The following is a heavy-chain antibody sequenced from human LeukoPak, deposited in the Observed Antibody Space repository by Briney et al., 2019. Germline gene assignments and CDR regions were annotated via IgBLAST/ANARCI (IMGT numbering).Heavy chain of an antibody. CDR1: GGSISSYY. J-gene: IGHJ4*02. CDR3: AREVAGVQLWSYGTYYFDY. CDR2: IYTSGST. Sequence: SETLPLTCTVSGGSISSYYWSWIRQPAGKGLEWIGRIYTSGSTNYNPSLKSRVTMSVDTSKNQFSLKLSSVTAADTAVYYCAREVAGVQLWSYGTYYFDYWGQGTLVTVSS. D-gene: IGHD5-18*01. V-gene: IGHV4-4*07.